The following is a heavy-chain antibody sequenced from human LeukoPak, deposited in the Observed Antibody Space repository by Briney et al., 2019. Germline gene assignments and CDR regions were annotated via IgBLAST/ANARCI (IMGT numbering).Heavy chain of an antibody. CDR1: GYTFTGYF. CDR3: ARPSLGTGATPSNY. D-gene: IGHD2-8*02. V-gene: IGHV1-2*02. CDR2: INPNTGGT. J-gene: IGHJ4*02. Sequence: GASVKVSCKASGYTFTGYFIHWVRQPPGQGLEWMGWINPNTGGTIYAQNFQGRVTMTRDTSISTVYMDLTRLTSDDTAVYYCARPSLGTGATPSNYWGQGTLVTVSS.